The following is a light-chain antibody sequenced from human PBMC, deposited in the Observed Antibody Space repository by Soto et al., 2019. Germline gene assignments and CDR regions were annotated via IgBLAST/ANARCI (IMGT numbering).Light chain of an antibody. Sequence: QSVLTQPPSVSGAPGQRVTISCTGSSSNIGAGYDVHWYQQLPGTAPKLLIYGNNNRPSGVPDRFSGSKSGTSASLAITGLQAEDESNYYCQSYDNSLIGHVFGTGTKLTVL. J-gene: IGLJ1*01. CDR3: QSYDNSLIGHV. CDR2: GNN. CDR1: SSNIGAGYD. V-gene: IGLV1-40*01.